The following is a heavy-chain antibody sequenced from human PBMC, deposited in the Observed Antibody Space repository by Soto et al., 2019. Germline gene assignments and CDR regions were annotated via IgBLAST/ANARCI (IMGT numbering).Heavy chain of an antibody. D-gene: IGHD3-16*01. CDR1: GASIGDTYW. J-gene: IGHJ5*02. V-gene: IGHV4-4*02. CDR2: IYEIGRT. Sequence: SETLSLTCAVSGASIGDTYWWSWVRQPPGKGLEWIGEIYEIGRTNYNPSFKSRVTISVDKSKNQFSLHLSSLTAADTAVYYCARNSFSTPSYTFLDPWGQGALVTVSS. CDR3: ARNSFSTPSYTFLDP.